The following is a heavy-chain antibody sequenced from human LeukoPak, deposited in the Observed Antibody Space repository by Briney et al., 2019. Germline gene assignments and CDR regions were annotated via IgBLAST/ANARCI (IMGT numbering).Heavy chain of an antibody. V-gene: IGHV3-64*01. D-gene: IGHD3-3*01. CDR3: ARDPMGIWVRYGFWYYFDY. J-gene: IGHJ4*02. CDR1: GFTFSSYA. CDR2: ISSNGGST. Sequence: GGSLRLSCAASGFTFSSYAMHWVRQAPGKGLEYVSAISSNGGSTYYANSVKGRFTISRDNSKNTLYLQMGSLRAEDMAVYYCARDPMGIWVRYGFWYYFDYWGQGTLVTVSS.